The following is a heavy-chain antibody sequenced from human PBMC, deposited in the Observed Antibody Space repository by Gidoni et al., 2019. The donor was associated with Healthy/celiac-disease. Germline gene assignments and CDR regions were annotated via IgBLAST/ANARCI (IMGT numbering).Heavy chain of an antibody. CDR2: IKSKTDGGEK. D-gene: IGHD1-26*01. CDR3: TTDHEGATPYWFDP. CDR1: GFTFSHAW. Sequence: EVQLVESGGGLVKPGGSLRLSCAASGFTFSHAWMSWVRQAPGKGVGVGGRIKSKTDGGEKEQRATVKGRFNNSREESKNTLDLQMNSLKTEDTAVYYCTTDHEGATPYWFDPWGQGTLVTVSS. J-gene: IGHJ5*02. V-gene: IGHV3-15*01.